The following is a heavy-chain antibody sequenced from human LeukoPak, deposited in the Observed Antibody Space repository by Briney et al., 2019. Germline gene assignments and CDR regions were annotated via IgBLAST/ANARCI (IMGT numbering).Heavy chain of an antibody. CDR2: ILWDGDK. J-gene: IGHJ4*02. CDR1: GFSVNTDGVG. Sequence: SGPTLVKPTQTLTLTCSCSGFSVNTDGVGVGWIRQPPGKALEWLALILWDGDKRYNPSLKSRLTITKDTSENQVVLTMTNMDPVDTATYFCTHSLRRGRCSGGSCYYFDYWGQGALVTVSS. CDR3: THSLRRGRCSGGSCYYFDY. D-gene: IGHD2-15*01. V-gene: IGHV2-5*02.